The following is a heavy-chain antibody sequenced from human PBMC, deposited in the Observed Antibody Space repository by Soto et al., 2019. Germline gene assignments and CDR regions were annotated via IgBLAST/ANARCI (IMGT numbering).Heavy chain of an antibody. J-gene: IGHJ4*02. D-gene: IGHD1-26*01. CDR3: ARHGKLLIDY. V-gene: IGHV4-39*01. Sequence: SETLSLTCTFSVGSISSSSYYWGWIRQPPGKGLEWIGSIYYSGSTYYNPSLKSRVTISVDTSKNQFSLKLSSVTAADTAVYYCARHGKLLIDYWGQGTLVTVSS. CDR1: VGSISSSSYY. CDR2: IYYSGST.